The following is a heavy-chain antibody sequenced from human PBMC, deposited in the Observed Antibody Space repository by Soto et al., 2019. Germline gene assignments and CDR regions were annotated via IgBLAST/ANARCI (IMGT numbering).Heavy chain of an antibody. D-gene: IGHD4-4*01. Sequence: ASVKGSCKASGYTFTSYGISWVRQAPGQGLEWMGWISAYNGNTNYAQKLQGRVTMTTDTSTSTAYMELRSLRSDDTAVYYCARDLVYSNYGSWFVPWGQGTLVTVSS. CDR2: ISAYNGNT. CDR1: GYTFTSYG. J-gene: IGHJ5*02. V-gene: IGHV1-18*01. CDR3: ARDLVYSNYGSWFVP.